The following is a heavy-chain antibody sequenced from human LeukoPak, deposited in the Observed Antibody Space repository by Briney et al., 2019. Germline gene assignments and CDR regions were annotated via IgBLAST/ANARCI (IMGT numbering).Heavy chain of an antibody. CDR3: ARVGYCTSTSCYNNYHYYYYMDV. V-gene: IGHV4-39*01. Sequence: PSETLSLTCTVSGGSISSSSYYWAWIRQPPGKGLEWMGSIYYSGSTYYNPSLKSRVTISVDTSKDQFSLKLSSVTAADTAVYYCARVGYCTSTSCYNNYHYYYYMDVWGKGTTVTVSS. J-gene: IGHJ6*03. D-gene: IGHD2-2*01. CDR1: GGSISSSSYY. CDR2: IYYSGST.